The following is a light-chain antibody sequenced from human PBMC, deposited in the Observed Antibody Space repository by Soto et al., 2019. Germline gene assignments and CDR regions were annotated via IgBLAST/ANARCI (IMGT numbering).Light chain of an antibody. V-gene: IGKV3-20*01. Sequence: EIVLTQSPGTLSLSPGERATLSCRASQNVSSNYLAWYQQRPGQAPRLLTYGAFIRATGIPDRISGSGSGTDFSVTISRLEPEDFAVYYCQYYGGYYGSSPRYTFGQGTKLDIK. CDR2: GAF. CDR3: QYYGGYYGSSPRYT. CDR1: QNVSSNY. J-gene: IGKJ2*01.